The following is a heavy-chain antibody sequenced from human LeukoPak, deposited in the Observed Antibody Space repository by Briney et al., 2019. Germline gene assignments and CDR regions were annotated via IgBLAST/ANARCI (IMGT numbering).Heavy chain of an antibody. D-gene: IGHD3-22*01. Sequence: SVKVSCKASGGTFSSYAISWVRQAPGQGLEWMGGIIPIFGTANYAQKFQGRVTITTDESMSTAYMELSSLRSEDTALYYCASRDSSGYYAYWGQGTLVTVSS. V-gene: IGHV1-69*05. J-gene: IGHJ4*02. CDR2: IIPIFGTA. CDR1: GGTFSSYA. CDR3: ASRDSSGYYAY.